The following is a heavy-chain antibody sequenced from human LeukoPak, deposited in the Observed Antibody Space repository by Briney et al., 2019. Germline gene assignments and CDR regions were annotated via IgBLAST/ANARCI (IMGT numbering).Heavy chain of an antibody. J-gene: IGHJ4*02. CDR1: GGSFSGYY. CDR3: ARDAPVALIFDY. CDR2: INHSGST. D-gene: IGHD2-15*01. Sequence: SETLSLTCAVYGGSFSGYYWSWIRQPPGKGLEWIGEINHSGSTNYNPSLKSRVTISVDTSQNQFSLKLSSVTAADTAVYYCARDAPVALIFDYWGQGTLVTVSS. V-gene: IGHV4-34*01.